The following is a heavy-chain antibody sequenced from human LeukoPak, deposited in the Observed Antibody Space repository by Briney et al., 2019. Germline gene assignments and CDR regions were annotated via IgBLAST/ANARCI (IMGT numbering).Heavy chain of an antibody. J-gene: IGHJ4*02. CDR3: ATSTSVTTFYQDEDLDY. CDR1: GFAFSSYA. Sequence: QSGGSLRLSCAASGFAFSSYAMSWVRQAPGKGLEWVSATSPSGGTTYYADAVKGRFTASRDNSKNTLYLQMNSLRAEDTAVYYCATSTSVTTFYQDEDLDYWGQGTLVTVSS. D-gene: IGHD4-17*01. CDR2: TSPSGGTT. V-gene: IGHV3-23*01.